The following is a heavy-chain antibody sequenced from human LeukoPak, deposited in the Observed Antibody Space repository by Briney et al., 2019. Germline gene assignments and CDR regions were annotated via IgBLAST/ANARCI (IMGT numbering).Heavy chain of an antibody. Sequence: GASVKVSCKASGYTFTGYYMHWVRQAPGLGLEWMGWINPNSGDTNYAQKFQGRVTMTRDTSISTAYMELSRLTSDDTAVFYCAREQDIGMVSALDYWGQGTLVTVSS. V-gene: IGHV1-2*02. J-gene: IGHJ4*02. CDR3: AREQDIGMVSALDY. D-gene: IGHD5-18*01. CDR2: INPNSGDT. CDR1: GYTFTGYY.